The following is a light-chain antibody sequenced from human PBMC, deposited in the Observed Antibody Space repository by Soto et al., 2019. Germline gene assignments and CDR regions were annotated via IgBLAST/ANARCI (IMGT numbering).Light chain of an antibody. CDR3: CSYAGSYTQV. CDR2: ATS. Sequence: QSALTQPAAVSGSPGQSITISCTGTSSDVGNYNLVSWYQQYPGKAPKLMIYATSKRPSGVSNRFSGSKSGNTASLTISGLQAEDEADYYCCSYAGSYTQVFGGGTKLTVL. CDR1: SSDVGNYNL. J-gene: IGLJ3*02. V-gene: IGLV2-14*02.